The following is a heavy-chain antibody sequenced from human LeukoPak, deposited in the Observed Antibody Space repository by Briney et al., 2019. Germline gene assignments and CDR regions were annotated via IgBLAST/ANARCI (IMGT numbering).Heavy chain of an antibody. CDR1: GFTFSSYS. D-gene: IGHD1-26*01. CDR3: ARVLREWELLGWFDP. Sequence: GGSLRLPCAASGFTFSSYSMNWVRQAPGKGLEWVSYISSSSSTIYYADSVKGRFTISRDNAKNSLYLQMSSLRDEDTAVYYCARVLREWELLGWFDPWGQGTLVTVSS. CDR2: ISSSSSTI. V-gene: IGHV3-48*02. J-gene: IGHJ5*02.